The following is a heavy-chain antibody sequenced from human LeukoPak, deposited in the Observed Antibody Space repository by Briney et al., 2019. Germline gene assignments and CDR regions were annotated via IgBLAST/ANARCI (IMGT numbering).Heavy chain of an antibody. J-gene: IGHJ4*02. CDR3: AKDRSSSWYGDVDY. CDR2: ISWNSGSI. D-gene: IGHD6-13*01. V-gene: IGHV3-9*01. CDR1: GFTFDDYA. Sequence: GGSLRLSCAASGFTFDDYAMHWVRQAPGKGLEWVSGISWNSGSIGYADSVKGRFTISRDNAKNSLYLQTNSLRAEDTALYYCAKDRSSSWYGDVDYWGQGTLVTVSS.